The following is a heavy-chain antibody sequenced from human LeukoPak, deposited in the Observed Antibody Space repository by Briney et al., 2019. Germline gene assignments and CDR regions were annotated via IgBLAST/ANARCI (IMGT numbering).Heavy chain of an antibody. V-gene: IGHV4-39*07. Sequence: SETLSLTCTVSGGSISSDSSYWDWIRQPPGKGLEWIGAIYYTGRTDYNPSLKSRVTISVDTSKNQFSLKLSSVTAADTAVYYCARGRRFGELFGYWGQGTLVTVSS. CDR3: ARGRRFGELFGY. D-gene: IGHD3-10*01. CDR2: IYYTGRT. J-gene: IGHJ4*02. CDR1: GGSISSDSSY.